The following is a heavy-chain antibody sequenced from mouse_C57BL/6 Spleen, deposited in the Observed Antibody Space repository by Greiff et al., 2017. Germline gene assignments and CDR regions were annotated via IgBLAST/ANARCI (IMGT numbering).Heavy chain of an antibody. J-gene: IGHJ3*01. CDR1: GYTFTSYD. CDR3: ALWSKKDWFAY. D-gene: IGHD6-5*01. V-gene: IGHV1-85*01. Sequence: VQGVESGPELVKPGASVKLSCKASGYTFTSYDINWVKQRPGQGLEWIGWIYPRDGSTKYNEKFKGKATLTVDTSSSTAYMELHSLTSEDSAVYFCALWSKKDWFAYWGQGTLVTVSA. CDR2: IYPRDGST.